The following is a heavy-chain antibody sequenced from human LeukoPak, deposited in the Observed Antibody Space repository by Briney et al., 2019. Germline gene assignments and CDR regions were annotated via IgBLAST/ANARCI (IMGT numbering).Heavy chain of an antibody. CDR1: GGSISSYY. D-gene: IGHD3-22*01. J-gene: IGHJ4*02. CDR2: ISSSSSYT. CDR3: ARDRRVTMI. V-gene: IGHV3-11*06. Sequence: LSLTCTVSGGSISSYYWSWIRQAPGKGLEWVSHISSSSSYTKYADSVKGRFTISRDNAKNSLYLQMNNLRAEDTAVYYCARDRRVTMIGGQGTLVTVSS.